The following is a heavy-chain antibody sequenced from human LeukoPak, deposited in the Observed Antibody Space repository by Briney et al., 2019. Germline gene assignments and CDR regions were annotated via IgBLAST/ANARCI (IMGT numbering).Heavy chain of an antibody. CDR2: IYYSGST. CDR3: ARDPIVVVPAAKTEAN. D-gene: IGHD2-2*01. Sequence: SETLSLTCTVSGGSISSSSYYWGWIRQPPGKGLEWIGSIYYSGSTYYNPSLKSRVTISVDTSKNQFSLNLRSVTAADTAVYYCARDPIVVVPAAKTEANWGQGTLVTVSS. CDR1: GGSISSSSYY. V-gene: IGHV4-39*07. J-gene: IGHJ4*02.